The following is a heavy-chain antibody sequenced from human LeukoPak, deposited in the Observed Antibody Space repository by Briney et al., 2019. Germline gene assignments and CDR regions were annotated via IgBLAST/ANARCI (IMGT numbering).Heavy chain of an antibody. J-gene: IGHJ4*02. Sequence: SETLSLTCTVSGGSISSYYWSWIRQPPGKGLEWIGYIYYSGSTNYNPSLKSRVTISVDTSKNQFSLKLSSVTAADTAVYYCARVRHPLYGGWSFDYWGQGTLVTVSS. CDR3: ARVRHPLYGGWSFDY. V-gene: IGHV4-59*01. D-gene: IGHD6-19*01. CDR2: IYYSGST. CDR1: GGSISSYY.